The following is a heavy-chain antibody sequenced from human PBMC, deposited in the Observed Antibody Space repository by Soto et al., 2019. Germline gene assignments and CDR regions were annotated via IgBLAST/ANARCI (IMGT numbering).Heavy chain of an antibody. D-gene: IGHD2-8*01. V-gene: IGHV3-23*01. CDR3: AKNGPAYADAFDS. CDR2: ISGSAGTT. J-gene: IGHJ3*01. CDR1: GFIFASYA. Sequence: EVQLSESGGGWVQPGGSLRLSCSASGFIFASYAMSWVRQAPGKGLEWVSVISGSAGTTDYAGSVTGRFTISRDNSKNTLYLHMHSLKGEDTAVYYCAKNGPAYADAFDSWGQGTMVTVSS.